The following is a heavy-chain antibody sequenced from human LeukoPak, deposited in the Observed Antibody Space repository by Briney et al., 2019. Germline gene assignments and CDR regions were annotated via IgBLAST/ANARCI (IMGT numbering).Heavy chain of an antibody. V-gene: IGHV3-11*01. Sequence: GGSLRLSCAASGFNFNAFFMNWVRQAPGKRLEWVSYISARSDTIFYADSVKGRFTVSRDNAKNLVYLQMSSLRAEDTALYYCARDDPSEELSLWGQGTLVTVSA. D-gene: IGHD1-7*01. CDR3: ARDDPSEELSL. CDR2: ISARSDTI. CDR1: GFNFNAFF. J-gene: IGHJ4*02.